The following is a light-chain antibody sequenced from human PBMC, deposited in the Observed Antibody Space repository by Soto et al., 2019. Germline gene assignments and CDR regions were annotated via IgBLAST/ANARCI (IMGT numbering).Light chain of an antibody. Sequence: QSVLTQPRSVSGSPGQSVTISCTRTSSDIGDYNYVSWYQQHPGKAPKLVIYDVTKRPSGVPDRFSGSKSGNTASLTISGLQAEDEADYYCSSYAGSSTSVFGTGTKV. CDR3: SSYAGSSTSV. CDR2: DVT. V-gene: IGLV2-11*01. J-gene: IGLJ1*01. CDR1: SSDIGDYNY.